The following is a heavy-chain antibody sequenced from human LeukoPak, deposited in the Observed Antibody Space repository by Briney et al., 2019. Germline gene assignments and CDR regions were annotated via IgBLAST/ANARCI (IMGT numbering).Heavy chain of an antibody. Sequence: GGSLRLSCAASGFTFSSYAMSWVRQAPGKGLEWVSAISGSGGSTYYADSVKGRFTISRDNSKNTLYLQMNSLRAEDTAVYYCANLGFWSGYYLGVGYFDYWGQGTLVTVSS. CDR3: ANLGFWSGYYLGVGYFDY. CDR2: ISGSGGST. D-gene: IGHD3-3*01. CDR1: GFTFSSYA. J-gene: IGHJ4*02. V-gene: IGHV3-23*01.